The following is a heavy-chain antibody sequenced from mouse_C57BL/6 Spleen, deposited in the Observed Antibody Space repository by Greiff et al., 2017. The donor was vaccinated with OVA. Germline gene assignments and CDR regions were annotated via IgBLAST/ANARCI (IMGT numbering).Heavy chain of an antibody. CDR1: GYTFTSYW. CDR3: ARMGVVASRDY. V-gene: IGHV1-55*01. J-gene: IGHJ2*01. Sequence: QVHVKQSGAELVKPGASVKMSCQASGYTFTSYWITWVKQRPGQGLEWIGDIYPGSGSTNYNEKFKSKATLTVDTSSSTAYMQLSSLTSEDSAVYYGARMGVVASRDYWGQGTTLTVSS. D-gene: IGHD1-1*01. CDR2: IYPGSGST.